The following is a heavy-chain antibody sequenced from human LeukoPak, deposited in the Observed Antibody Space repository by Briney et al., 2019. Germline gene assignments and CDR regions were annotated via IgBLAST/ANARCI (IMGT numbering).Heavy chain of an antibody. J-gene: IGHJ5*02. D-gene: IGHD2-8*01. CDR3: ARDSFRYCTNGVCYRGWFDP. V-gene: IGHV1-46*01. CDR2: INPSGGST. Sequence: GASVKVSCKASGYTFTSYYMHWVRQAPGQGLEWMGIINPSGGSTSYAQKFQGRVTMTRDTSTSTVYMELSSLRSEDTAVYYCARDSFRYCTNGVCYRGWFDPWGQGTLVTVSS. CDR1: GYTFTSYY.